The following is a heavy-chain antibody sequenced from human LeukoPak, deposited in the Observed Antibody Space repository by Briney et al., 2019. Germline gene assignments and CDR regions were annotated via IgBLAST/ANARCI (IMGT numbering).Heavy chain of an antibody. CDR1: GGSFSGYS. Sequence: SETLSLTCAVYGGSFSGYSWNWIRQPPGKGLEWIGSFYYSGSTYYNPSLKSRVTISVDTSKNQFSLKLSSVTAADTAIYYCARIDGGHHLSPFDYWGQGTLVTVSS. D-gene: IGHD4-23*01. CDR3: ARIDGGHHLSPFDY. V-gene: IGHV4-34*01. CDR2: FYYSGST. J-gene: IGHJ4*02.